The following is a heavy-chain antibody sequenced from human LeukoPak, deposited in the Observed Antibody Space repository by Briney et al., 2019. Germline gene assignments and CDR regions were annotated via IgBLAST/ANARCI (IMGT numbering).Heavy chain of an antibody. CDR3: ARDVGEIRPRFDY. V-gene: IGHV1-18*01. CDR1: VYTFTSYG. D-gene: IGHD3-16*01. CDR2: ISAYNGNT. J-gene: IGHJ4*02. Sequence: GASVKVSCKSSVYTFTSYGIIWVRQAPGQGLECMGWISAYNGNTNYAQKLQGRVTMTTDTSTSTAYMELRSLRSDDTAVYYCARDVGEIRPRFDYWGQGTLVTVSS.